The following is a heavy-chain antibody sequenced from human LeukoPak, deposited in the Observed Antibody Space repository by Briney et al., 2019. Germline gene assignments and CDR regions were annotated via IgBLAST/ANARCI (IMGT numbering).Heavy chain of an antibody. D-gene: IGHD2-15*01. CDR3: ARGVGCSGGSCYPGY. CDR1: GGSFSGYY. V-gene: IGHV4-34*01. Sequence: SETLSLTCAVYGGSFSGYYWSWIRQPPGKGLEWIGEINHSGSTNYNPSLKSRVTIAVDTSKNQFSLKLSSVTAADTAVYYCARGVGCSGGSCYPGYWGQGTLVTVSS. CDR2: INHSGST. J-gene: IGHJ4*02.